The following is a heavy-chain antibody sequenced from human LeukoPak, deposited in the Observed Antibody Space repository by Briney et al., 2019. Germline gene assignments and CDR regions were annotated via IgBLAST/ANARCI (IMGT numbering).Heavy chain of an antibody. Sequence: GGSLRLSCAASGFTFSDYALHWVRQAPGKGLEWVAVVSYDGSNIYYADSVKGRFTISRDNSKNTLYLQMNSLRAEDTAVYYCARDPRAYCSSTSCYAFDYWGEGTLVTVSS. V-gene: IGHV3-30*04. CDR2: VSYDGSNI. CDR1: GFTFSDYA. CDR3: ARDPRAYCSSTSCYAFDY. D-gene: IGHD2-2*01. J-gene: IGHJ4*02.